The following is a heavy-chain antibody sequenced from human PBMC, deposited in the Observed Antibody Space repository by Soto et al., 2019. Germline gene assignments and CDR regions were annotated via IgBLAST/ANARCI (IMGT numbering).Heavy chain of an antibody. CDR2: IFYDGSDK. CDR3: TRPQSGYELFHYFDY. J-gene: IGHJ4*02. CDR1: GFTFSNYA. Sequence: QVQLVESGGGVVQPGRSLRLSCAASGFTFSNYAMHWVRQAPGKGLEWVALIFYDGSDKYYADYVKGRFTVSRDNSKNKVFPQMSSLRAEDTAVYYCTRPQSGYELFHYFDYWGQGTLVTVSS. D-gene: IGHD5-12*01. V-gene: IGHV3-30-3*01.